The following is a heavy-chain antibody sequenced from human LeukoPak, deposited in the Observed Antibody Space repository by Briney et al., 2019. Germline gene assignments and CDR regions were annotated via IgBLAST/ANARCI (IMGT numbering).Heavy chain of an antibody. CDR2: INPSGGST. CDR3: ARDKVLRYFDWPSYYFDY. J-gene: IGHJ4*02. CDR1: GYIFTGYY. V-gene: IGHV1-46*01. Sequence: ASVKVSCKASGYIFTGYYIHWVRQAPGQGLEWMGIINPSGGSTSYAQKFQGRVTMTRDMSTSTVYMELSSLRSEDTAVYYCARDKVLRYFDWPSYYFDYWGQGTLVTVSS. D-gene: IGHD3-9*01.